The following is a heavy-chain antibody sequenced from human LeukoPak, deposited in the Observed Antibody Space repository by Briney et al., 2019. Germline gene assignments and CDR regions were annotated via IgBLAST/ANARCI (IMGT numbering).Heavy chain of an antibody. J-gene: IGHJ4*02. V-gene: IGHV3-53*01. CDR2: LYIGRSA. CDR1: GFTLSCNF. D-gene: IGHD2-2*01. Sequence: PGWALPLSRVASGFTLSCNFLSWLRPAAGKELAGVSRLYIGRSAYYADSVQGRFTISRDNSENTLFLQMNSLRAEDTAVYYCARGLGHCTSTTCLLPFDYWGQGALVTVSS. CDR3: ARGLGHCTSTTCLLPFDY.